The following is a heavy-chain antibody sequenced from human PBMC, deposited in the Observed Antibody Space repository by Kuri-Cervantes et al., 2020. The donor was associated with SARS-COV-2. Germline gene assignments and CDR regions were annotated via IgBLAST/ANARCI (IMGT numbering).Heavy chain of an antibody. D-gene: IGHD2-2*01. Sequence: SETLSLTCTVSSGSISSSSYYWGWIRQPPGKGLEWIGSIYYSGSTYYNPSLKSRVTISVDTSKNQFSLKLSSVTAADTAVYYCAGEVVPRDYYYGMDVWGQGTTVTVSS. CDR2: IYYSGST. J-gene: IGHJ6*02. V-gene: IGHV4-39*07. CDR1: SGSISSSSYY. CDR3: AGEVVPRDYYYGMDV.